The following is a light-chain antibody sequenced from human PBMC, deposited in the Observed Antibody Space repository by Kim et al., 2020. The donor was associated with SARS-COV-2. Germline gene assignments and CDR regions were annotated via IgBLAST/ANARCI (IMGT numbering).Light chain of an antibody. J-gene: IGLJ2*01. CDR2: DVS. Sequence: GHSSNLSRTGTSGDVGSYNHVSWHQQHAGKAPKVMIYDVSNRPSGVSNRFSGSKSGNTASLTIYGLQADGEADYYCASYTGSTTVAFGGGTQLTVL. CDR1: SGDVGSYNH. V-gene: IGLV2-14*03. CDR3: ASYTGSTTVA.